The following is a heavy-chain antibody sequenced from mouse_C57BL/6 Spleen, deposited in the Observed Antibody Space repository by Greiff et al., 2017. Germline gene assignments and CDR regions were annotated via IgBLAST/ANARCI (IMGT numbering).Heavy chain of an antibody. V-gene: IGHV1-78*01. J-gene: IGHJ1*03. D-gene: IGHD2-10*01. Sequence: QVQLQQSDAELVQPGASVKISCKVSGYTFTDHTLHWMKQRPEQGLEWIGYIYPRDGSTKYTAKFKGKAPLTADKSSSTASMQLNSLTSEDSAVYVWSRAPLLKDFDVWGTGTTVTVSS. CDR3: SRAPLLKDFDV. CDR2: IYPRDGST. CDR1: GYTFTDHT.